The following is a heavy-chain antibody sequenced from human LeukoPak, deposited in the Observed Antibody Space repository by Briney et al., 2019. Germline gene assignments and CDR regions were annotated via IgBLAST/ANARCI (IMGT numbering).Heavy chain of an antibody. CDR2: IWYDGSNK. D-gene: IGHD1-1*01. Sequence: GRSLRLSCAASGFTFSSYGMHWVCQAPGKGLEWVAVIWYDGSNKYYADSVKGRFTISRDNSKNTLYLQMNSLSAEDTAVYYCARPNWNDVSYFDYWGQGTLVTVSS. V-gene: IGHV3-33*01. J-gene: IGHJ4*02. CDR1: GFTFSSYG. CDR3: ARPNWNDVSYFDY.